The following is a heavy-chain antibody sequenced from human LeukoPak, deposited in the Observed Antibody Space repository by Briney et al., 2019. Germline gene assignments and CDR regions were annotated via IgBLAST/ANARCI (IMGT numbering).Heavy chain of an antibody. J-gene: IGHJ4*02. CDR3: ARGIGTGGGPKTYYFDY. Sequence: SETLSLTCTVSGGSISSYYWSWIRQPPGKGLEWIGYIYYSGSTNYNPSLKSRVTISVDTSKNQFSLKLSSVTAADTAAYYCARGIGTGGGPKTYYFDYWGQGTLVTVSS. CDR1: GGSISSYY. CDR2: IYYSGST. V-gene: IGHV4-59*01. D-gene: IGHD3-16*01.